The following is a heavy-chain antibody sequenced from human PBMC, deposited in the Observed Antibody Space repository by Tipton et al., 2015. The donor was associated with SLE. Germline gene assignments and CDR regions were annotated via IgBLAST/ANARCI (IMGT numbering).Heavy chain of an antibody. CDR3: ARRVRGTVDY. J-gene: IGHJ4*02. CDR2: IYYSRST. Sequence: TLSLTCTVSGGSISSSSYYWGWIRQPPGKGLEWIGSIYYSRSTYYNPSLKSRVTISVDTSKNQFSLKLSSVTAADTAVYYCARRVRGTVDYWGQGTLVTVSS. V-gene: IGHV4-39*07. D-gene: IGHD3-10*01. CDR1: GGSISSSSYY.